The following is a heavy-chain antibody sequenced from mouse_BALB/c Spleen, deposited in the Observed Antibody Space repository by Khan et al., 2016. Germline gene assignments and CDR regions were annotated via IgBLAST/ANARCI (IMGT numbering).Heavy chain of an antibody. J-gene: IGHJ3*01. CDR2: IDTNTGEP. D-gene: IGHD2-4*01. CDR3: SRWGYDYAWFAY. CDR1: GYSFTNYG. V-gene: IGHV9-3*02. Sequence: QVQLKQSGPELKKPGETVKISCKASGYSFTNYGMNWVKQAPGKGLKWMGWIDTNTGEPKYAEEFKGRFALSLETSAITAYLQINNLKNDDTATYFCSRWGYDYAWFAYWGQGTLVTVSA.